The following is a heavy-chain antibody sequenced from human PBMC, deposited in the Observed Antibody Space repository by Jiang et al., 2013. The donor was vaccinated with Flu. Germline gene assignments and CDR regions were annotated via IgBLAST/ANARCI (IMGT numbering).Heavy chain of an antibody. D-gene: IGHD1-1*01. CDR1: GYSFASSW. CDR3: ARHNGPSAHQRLPAWSQLFDP. Sequence: QSGAEVKKPGESLRISCKASGYSFASSWISWVRQMPGKGLEWMGQIDPSDSYSSYSPSSQGHVNISADRSISTVYLQWSSLKASDTAIYYCARHNGPSAHQRLPAWSQLFDPWGQGTLVTVSS. CDR2: IDPSDSYS. V-gene: IGHV5-10-1*01. J-gene: IGHJ5*02.